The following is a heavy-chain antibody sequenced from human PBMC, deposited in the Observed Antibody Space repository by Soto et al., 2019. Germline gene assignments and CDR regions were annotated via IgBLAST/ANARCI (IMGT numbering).Heavy chain of an antibody. J-gene: IGHJ4*02. CDR2: IWYDGSNK. D-gene: IGHD2-15*01. CDR1: GFTFSSYG. Sequence: QVQLVESGGGVVQPGRSLRLSCAASGFTFSSYGMHWVRQAPGKGLEWVAVIWYDGSNKYYADSVKGRFTISRDNSKNTLYLQMNSLRAEDTAVYYCARELCSGGSCPGIDYWGQGTLVTVSS. CDR3: ARELCSGGSCPGIDY. V-gene: IGHV3-33*01.